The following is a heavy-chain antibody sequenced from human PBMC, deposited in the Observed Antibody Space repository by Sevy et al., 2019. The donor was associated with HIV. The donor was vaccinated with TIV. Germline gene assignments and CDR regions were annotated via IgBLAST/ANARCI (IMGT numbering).Heavy chain of an antibody. J-gene: IGHJ6*02. CDR3: ARGPLRYCTSTSCYEGDYYYYGMDV. V-gene: IGHV3-33*01. D-gene: IGHD2-2*01. CDR1: GFTFSNYG. CDR2: IWSDENKK. Sequence: GGSLRLSCAASGFTFSNYGIHWVRQPPGKGLEWVAVIWSDENKKYYADSVKGRFTISRDNSKNTLFLQMNSLRAEDTAVYYCARGPLRYCTSTSCYEGDYYYYGMDVWGQGTTVTVSS.